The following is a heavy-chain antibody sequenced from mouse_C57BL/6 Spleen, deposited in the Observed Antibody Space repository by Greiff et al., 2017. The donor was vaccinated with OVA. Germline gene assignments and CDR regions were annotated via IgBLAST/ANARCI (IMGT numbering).Heavy chain of an antibody. CDR2: IHPNSGST. D-gene: IGHD1-1*01. J-gene: IGHJ2*01. Sequence: QVQLQQPGAELVKPGASVKLSCKASGYTFTSYWMHWVKQRPGQGLEWIGMIHPNSGSTNYNEKFKSKATLTVDKSSSTAYMQLSSLTSEDSAVYYCARGEGLFTTVVAPLDYWGQGTTLTVSA. CDR3: ARGEGLFTTVVAPLDY. CDR1: GYTFTSYW. V-gene: IGHV1-64*01.